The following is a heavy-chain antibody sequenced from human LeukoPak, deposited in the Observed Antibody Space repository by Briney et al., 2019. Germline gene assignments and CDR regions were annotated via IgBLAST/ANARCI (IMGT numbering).Heavy chain of an antibody. CDR1: GYTFTSYY. Sequence: ASVKASCKASGYTFTSYYMHWVRQAPGQGLEWMGIINPSGGSTSYAQKFQGRVTMTRDTSTSTVYMELSGLRSEDTAVYYCARDGGSGWYHFDYWGQGTLVTVSS. V-gene: IGHV1-46*01. CDR2: INPSGGST. D-gene: IGHD6-19*01. J-gene: IGHJ4*02. CDR3: ARDGGSGWYHFDY.